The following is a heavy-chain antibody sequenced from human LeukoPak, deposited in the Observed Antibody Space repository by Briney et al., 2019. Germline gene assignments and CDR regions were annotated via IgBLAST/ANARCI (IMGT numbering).Heavy chain of an antibody. J-gene: IGHJ5*02. D-gene: IGHD5-18*01. CDR1: GGTFSSYA. V-gene: IGHV1-69*13. CDR3: ARNVVTAMVTLNWFDP. CDR2: IIPIFGTA. Sequence: SVTVSCTASGGTFSSYAISWVRQAPGQGLEWMGGIIPIFGTANYAQKFQGRVTITADESTSTAYMELSSLRSGDTAVYYCARNVVTAMVTLNWFDPWGQGTLVTVSS.